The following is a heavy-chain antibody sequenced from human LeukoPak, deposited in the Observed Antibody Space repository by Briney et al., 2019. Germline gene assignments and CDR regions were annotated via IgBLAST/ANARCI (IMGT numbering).Heavy chain of an antibody. CDR3: ARDRQVGYSHGDAFDI. CDR1: GFTFSSYG. CDR2: IWYDGSNK. V-gene: IGHV3-33*01. J-gene: IGHJ3*02. Sequence: QPGRSLRLSCAASGFTFSSYGMHWVRQAPGKGLEWVAVIWYDGSNKYYADSVKGRFTISRDNSKNTLYLQMNSLRAEDTAVYYCARDRQVGYSHGDAFDIWGQGTMVTVSS. D-gene: IGHD5-18*01.